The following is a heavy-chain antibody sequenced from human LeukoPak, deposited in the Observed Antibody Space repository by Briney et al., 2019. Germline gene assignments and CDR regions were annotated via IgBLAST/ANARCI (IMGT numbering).Heavy chain of an antibody. CDR2: IYYSGST. D-gene: IGHD1-26*01. Sequence: SETLSLTCTVSGGSISSSSYYWGWIRQPPGKGLEWIGNIYYSGSTYYNPSLKSRVTISVDTSKNQFSLKLSSVTAADTAVYYCAAPGGGSYSHFNYWGQGTLVTVSS. J-gene: IGHJ4*02. V-gene: IGHV4-39*01. CDR1: GGSISSSSYY. CDR3: AAPGGGSYSHFNY.